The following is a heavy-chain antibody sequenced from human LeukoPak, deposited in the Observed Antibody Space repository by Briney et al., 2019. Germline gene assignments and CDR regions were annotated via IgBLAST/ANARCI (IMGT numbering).Heavy chain of an antibody. CDR3: ARGGHGYNFRSSAFDI. V-gene: IGHV3-53*01. CDR1: DIIVSSNY. J-gene: IGHJ3*02. CDR2: IYKDGST. Sequence: PGGCLRLSCAASDIIVSSNYMTWVRQAPGKGLEWVSVIYKDGSTYYADSIKGRFTISRDNSKNTLYLQMNSLRAEDTAVYYCARGGHGYNFRSSAFDIWGHGTLVSVSS. D-gene: IGHD5-24*01.